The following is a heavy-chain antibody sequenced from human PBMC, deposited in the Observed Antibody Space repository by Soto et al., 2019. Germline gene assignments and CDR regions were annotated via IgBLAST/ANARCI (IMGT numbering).Heavy chain of an antibody. D-gene: IGHD5-18*01. CDR2: ISWNSGSI. Sequence: GGSLRLSCAASGFTFDDYAMHWVRQAPGKGLEWVSGISWNSGSIGYADSVKGRFTISRDNAKNSLYLQMNSLRAEDTALYYCAKDPDDSLSYNDAFDIWGQGTMVTVSS. CDR3: AKDPDDSLSYNDAFDI. V-gene: IGHV3-9*01. J-gene: IGHJ3*02. CDR1: GFTFDDYA.